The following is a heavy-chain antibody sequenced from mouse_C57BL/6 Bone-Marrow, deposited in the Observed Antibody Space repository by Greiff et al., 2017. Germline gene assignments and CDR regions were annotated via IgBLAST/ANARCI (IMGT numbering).Heavy chain of an antibody. CDR1: GYTFTSYW. CDR2: IYPGSGST. V-gene: IGHV1-55*01. Sequence: QVQLKESGAELVKPGASVKMSCKASGYTFTSYWITWVKQRPGQGLEWIGDIYPGSGSTNYNEKFKSKATLTVDTSSSTAYMQLSSLTSEDSAVYYCARDSAYLDYWGQGTTLTVSS. CDR3: ARDSAYLDY. D-gene: IGHD2-12*01. J-gene: IGHJ2*01.